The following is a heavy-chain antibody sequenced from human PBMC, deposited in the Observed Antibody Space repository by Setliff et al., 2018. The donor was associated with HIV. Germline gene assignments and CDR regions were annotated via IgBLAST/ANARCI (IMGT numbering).Heavy chain of an antibody. Sequence: PSETLSLTCTVSGGSNSSSSYYWGWIRQPPGKGLEWIGSIYYSGSTYYNPSLKSRVTISVDTSKNQFSLKLSSVTAADTAVYYCACGAAAGTDYYYYYYMDVWGKGTTVTVSS. CDR3: ACGAAAGTDYYYYYYMDV. CDR1: GGSNSSSSYY. CDR2: IYYSGST. J-gene: IGHJ6*03. D-gene: IGHD6-13*01. V-gene: IGHV4-39*01.